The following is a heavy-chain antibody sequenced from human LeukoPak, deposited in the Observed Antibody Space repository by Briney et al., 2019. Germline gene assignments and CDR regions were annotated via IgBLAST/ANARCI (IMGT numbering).Heavy chain of an antibody. J-gene: IGHJ4*02. CDR2: INPSGGST. Sequence: ASVKVSCKASGYTFTSYYMHWVRQAPGQGLEWMGIINPSGGSTSYAQKFQGRVTMTRDTSTSTVYMELSSLRSDDTAVYYCARDLPYYDFWSGYYTGYFDYWGQGTLVTVSS. CDR3: ARDLPYYDFWSGYYTGYFDY. CDR1: GYTFTSYY. D-gene: IGHD3-3*01. V-gene: IGHV1-46*01.